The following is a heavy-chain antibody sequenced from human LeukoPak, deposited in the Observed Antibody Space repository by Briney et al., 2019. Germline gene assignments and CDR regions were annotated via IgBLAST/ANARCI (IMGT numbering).Heavy chain of an antibody. V-gene: IGHV1-8*01. CDR2: MNPNSGNT. J-gene: IGHJ6*02. CDR3: ASRDRWDFWSGYYPQNYYGMDV. D-gene: IGHD3-3*01. Sequence: ASVKVSCKASGYTFTSYDINWVRQAPGQGLEWMGWMNPNSGNTGYAQKFQGRVTMTRNTSISTAYMELSSLRSEDTAVYYCASRDRWDFWSGYYPQNYYGMDVWGQGTTVTVSS. CDR1: GYTFTSYD.